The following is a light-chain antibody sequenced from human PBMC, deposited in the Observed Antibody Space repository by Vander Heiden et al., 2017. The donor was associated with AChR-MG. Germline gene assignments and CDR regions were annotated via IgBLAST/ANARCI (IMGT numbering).Light chain of an antibody. CDR1: NSNVGSYY. CDR3: GTWDNSLSAPVV. V-gene: IGLV1-51*01. Sequence: QSVLTQPPSVPAAPGPRVTISCSGSNSNVGSYYVASSQQLPGPAPTLLIFDNDKRPSWIPDRVSASTSGTSATLAISDLQTGDEAAYYCGTWDNSLSAPVVFGGGTKVTVL. CDR2: DND. J-gene: IGLJ2*01.